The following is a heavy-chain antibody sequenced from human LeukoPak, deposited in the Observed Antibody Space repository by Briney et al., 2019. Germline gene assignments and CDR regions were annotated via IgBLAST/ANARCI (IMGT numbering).Heavy chain of an antibody. CDR2: IYPGDSDT. CDR3: AISTAYYYYYMDV. J-gene: IGHJ6*03. CDR1: GYSFTSYW. V-gene: IGHV5-51*01. D-gene: IGHD2-2*01. Sequence: GESLKISCKGSGYSFTSYWIGWVRQMPGKGLEWMGIIYPGDSDTRYSPSFQGQVTISADKSISTAYLQWSSLKASDTAMYYCAISTAYYYYYMDVWGKGTTATVSS.